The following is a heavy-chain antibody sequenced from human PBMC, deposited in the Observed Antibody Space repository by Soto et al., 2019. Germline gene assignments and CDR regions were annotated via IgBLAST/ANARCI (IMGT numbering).Heavy chain of an antibody. Sequence: SLRLSWAASRFTFSSDGMSWVRQAPGKGLEWVSAISGSGGSTYYADSVKGRFTISRDNSKNTLYLQMNSLRAEDTAVYYCAKDRPPRIGYNGFDPWGQGTLVTVSS. CDR3: AKDRPPRIGYNGFDP. CDR2: ISGSGGST. CDR1: RFTFSSDG. V-gene: IGHV3-23*01. J-gene: IGHJ5*02. D-gene: IGHD2-15*01.